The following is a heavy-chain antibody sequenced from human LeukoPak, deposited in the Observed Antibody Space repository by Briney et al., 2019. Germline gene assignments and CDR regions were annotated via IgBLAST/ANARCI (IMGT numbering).Heavy chain of an antibody. CDR3: ARAVSYCSSTSCWTFYYYYYMDV. D-gene: IGHD2-2*01. J-gene: IGHJ6*03. Sequence: ASVKVSCKASGCTFTSYDINWVRQATGKGLEWMGWMNPNSGNTGYAQKFQGRVTMTRNTSISTAYMELSSLRSEDTAVYYCARAVSYCSSTSCWTFYYYYYMDVWGKGTTVTVSS. CDR1: GCTFTSYD. V-gene: IGHV1-8*01. CDR2: MNPNSGNT.